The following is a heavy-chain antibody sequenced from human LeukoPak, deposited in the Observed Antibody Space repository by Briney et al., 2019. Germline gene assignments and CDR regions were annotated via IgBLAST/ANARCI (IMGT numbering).Heavy chain of an antibody. CDR2: IYYSGST. V-gene: IGHV4-59*08. D-gene: IGHD6-13*01. CDR1: GGSISSYY. J-gene: IGHJ5*02. Sequence: SETLSLTCTVSGGSISSYYWSWIRQPPGKRLEWIGYIYYSGSTNYNPSLKSRVTISVDTSKNQFSLKLSSVTAADTAVYYCARHGTQYSSSWYAVGVFDPWGQGTLVTVSS. CDR3: ARHGTQYSSSWYAVGVFDP.